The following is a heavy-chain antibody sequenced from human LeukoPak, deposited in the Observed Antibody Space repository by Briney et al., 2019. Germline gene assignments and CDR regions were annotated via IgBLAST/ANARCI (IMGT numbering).Heavy chain of an antibody. D-gene: IGHD6-19*01. CDR1: GYTFTIYD. V-gene: IGHV1-8*03. J-gene: IGHJ3*02. CDR2: TNPNNGNT. CDR3: ARGLYSSGGGAFDI. Sequence: ASVKVSCKASGYTFTIYDINWVRQATGQGLERMGWTNPNNGNTGYAQKFQGRVTITRNTSISTAYMELSSLRSEDTAVYYCARGLYSSGGGAFDIWGQGTMVTVSS.